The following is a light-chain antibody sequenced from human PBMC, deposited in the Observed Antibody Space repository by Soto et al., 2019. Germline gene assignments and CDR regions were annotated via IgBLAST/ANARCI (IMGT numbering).Light chain of an antibody. Sequence: EIVMTQSPATLSVSPGERATLSCRASQSVSSNLAWYQQKPGQAPRLLIYGASTRATGIPARFSGSGSGTEFTLTISSLQSEDSAVYCCQQYNNWPPITFGQGTRLEIK. CDR3: QQYNNWPPIT. V-gene: IGKV3-15*01. J-gene: IGKJ5*01. CDR2: GAS. CDR1: QSVSSN.